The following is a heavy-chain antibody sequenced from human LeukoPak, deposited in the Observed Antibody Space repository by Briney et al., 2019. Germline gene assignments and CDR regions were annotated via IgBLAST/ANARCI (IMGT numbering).Heavy chain of an antibody. CDR1: GYTFTSYD. Sequence: ASVKVSCKASGYTFTSYDINWVRQATGQGLEWMGWMNPNSGNTGYAQKFQGRVTMTRNTSISTAYMELSSLRSDDTAVYYCARESPITLYYYDSSGYYYEGYWGQGTLVTVSS. CDR2: MNPNSGNT. D-gene: IGHD3-22*01. V-gene: IGHV1-8*01. J-gene: IGHJ4*02. CDR3: ARESPITLYYYDSSGYYYEGY.